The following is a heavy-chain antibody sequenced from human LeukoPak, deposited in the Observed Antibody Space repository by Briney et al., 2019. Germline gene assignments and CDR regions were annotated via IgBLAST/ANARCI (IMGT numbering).Heavy chain of an antibody. J-gene: IGHJ3*02. V-gene: IGHV3-74*01. Sequence: PGGSLRLSCAASGFTFTTYWMHWVRQAPGKGLVWVSHINSDGSITSYADSVKGRFTISRDNAKNTLYLQMNSLRAEDTAVYYCAREWAGKAHDAFDIWGQGTMVTVSS. CDR2: INSDGSIT. CDR1: GFTFTTYW. CDR3: AREWAGKAHDAFDI.